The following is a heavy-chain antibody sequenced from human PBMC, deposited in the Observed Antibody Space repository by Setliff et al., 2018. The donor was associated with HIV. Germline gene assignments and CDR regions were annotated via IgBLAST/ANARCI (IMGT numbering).Heavy chain of an antibody. CDR3: ARDGRYSFGYNWFDP. D-gene: IGHD5-18*01. CDR2: VNRGRRT. Sequence: PSETLSLTCALYGGSFSDYYWSWIRQPPGMGLEWIGGVNRGRRTNYNPSLQSRVTIALDTSKNQFSLKVNSVTAQDTAVYYCARDGRYSFGYNWFDPWGQGTLVTVSS. CDR1: GGSFSDYY. V-gene: IGHV4-34*01. J-gene: IGHJ5*02.